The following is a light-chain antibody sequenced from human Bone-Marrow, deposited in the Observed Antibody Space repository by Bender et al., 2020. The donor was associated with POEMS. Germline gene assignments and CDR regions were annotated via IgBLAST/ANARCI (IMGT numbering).Light chain of an antibody. Sequence: QSALTQPASVSGSPGQSVTISCTGTSSDVGTYNLVSWYQQHPGQAPRLIIFEVNKRPSGVSDRFSASKSGDTASLTLSGLRAEDEADYYCSSYTSSNTPWVFGGGTTLTVL. CDR2: EVN. V-gene: IGLV2-14*02. CDR3: SSYTSSNTPWV. CDR1: SSDVGTYNL. J-gene: IGLJ3*02.